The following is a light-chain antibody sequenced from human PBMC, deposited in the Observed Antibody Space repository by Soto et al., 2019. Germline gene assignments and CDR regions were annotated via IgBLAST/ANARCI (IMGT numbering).Light chain of an antibody. V-gene: IGKV3D-15*01. CDR3: QQYNNWPPIT. CDR1: QSVRSK. Sequence: ETVMTQSPATLSVSPGERVTISCRASQSVRSKLAWYQQKPGQAPRLLIYGASTRATGIPARFSGRGSGTEFTLTISSLQSEDSAVYYCQQYNNWPPITFGQGTRLEIK. CDR2: GAS. J-gene: IGKJ5*01.